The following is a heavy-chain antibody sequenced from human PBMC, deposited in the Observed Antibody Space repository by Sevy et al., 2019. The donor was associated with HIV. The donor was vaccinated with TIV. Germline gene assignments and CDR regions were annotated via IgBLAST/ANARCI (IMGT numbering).Heavy chain of an antibody. CDR1: GGSFSGYY. D-gene: IGHD6-19*01. Sequence: SETLSLTCAVYGGSFSGYYWNWIRQPPGKGLEWIGEINHSESTNYNPSLKSRVTISVDTSKNQFYLKLGSVTAADTAVYDCARYRMAGNFDYWGQGTLVTVSS. J-gene: IGHJ4*01. V-gene: IGHV4-34*01. CDR2: INHSEST. CDR3: ARYRMAGNFDY.